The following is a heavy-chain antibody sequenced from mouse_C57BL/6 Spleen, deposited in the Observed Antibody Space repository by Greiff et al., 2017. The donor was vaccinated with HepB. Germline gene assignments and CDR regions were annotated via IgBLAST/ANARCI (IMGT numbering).Heavy chain of an antibody. CDR1: GFNIKNTY. J-gene: IGHJ3*01. D-gene: IGHD2-5*01. CDR2: IDPANGNT. Sequence: VTLKESVAELVRPGASVKLSCTASGFNIKNTYMHWVKQRPEQGLEWIGRIDPANGNTKYAPKFQGKATITADTSSNTAYLQLSSLTSEDTAIYYCARAYYSKEAWFAYWGQGTLVTVSA. CDR3: ARAYYSKEAWFAY. V-gene: IGHV14-3*01.